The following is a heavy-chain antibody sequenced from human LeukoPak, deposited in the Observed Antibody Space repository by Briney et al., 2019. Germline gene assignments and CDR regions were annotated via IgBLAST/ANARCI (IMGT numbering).Heavy chain of an antibody. CDR3: AGHDYADYVVSY. CDR2: IYHSGST. CDR1: GYSISSGYF. J-gene: IGHJ4*02. V-gene: IGHV4-38-2*01. D-gene: IGHD4-17*01. Sequence: PSETLSLTCFVSGYSISSGYFWGWIRQPPGKGLEWIGSIYHSGSTYYNPSLTSRVTVSVDMPKNQFSLRLSSVTAADTAVYYCAGHDYADYVVSYWGQGTLVTVSS.